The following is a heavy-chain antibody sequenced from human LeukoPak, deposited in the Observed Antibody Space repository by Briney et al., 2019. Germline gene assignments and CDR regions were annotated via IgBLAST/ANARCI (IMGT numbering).Heavy chain of an antibody. Sequence: SETLSLTCTVSGGSISSYYWSWIRQPAGKGLEWIGRIYTSGSTNYNPSLKSRVTMSIDTSKNQFSLKPSSVTAADTAVYYCASGSIASLVYWGQGTLVTVSS. V-gene: IGHV4-4*07. CDR2: IYTSGST. CDR3: ASGSIASLVY. D-gene: IGHD6-6*01. CDR1: GGSISSYY. J-gene: IGHJ4*02.